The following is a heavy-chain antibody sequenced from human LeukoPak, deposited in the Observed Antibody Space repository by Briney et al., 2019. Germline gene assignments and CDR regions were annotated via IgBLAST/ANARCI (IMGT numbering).Heavy chain of an antibody. V-gene: IGHV3-30-3*01. CDR3: ARALSSSSGY. CDR1: GFTFSSYA. Sequence: GGSLRLSCAASGFTFSSYAMHWVRQAPGKGLEWVAVISYDGSNKYYADSVKGRFTISRDNSKNTLYLQMNSLRAEDTAVYYCARALSSSSGYWGQGTLVTVSS. CDR2: ISYDGSNK. J-gene: IGHJ4*02. D-gene: IGHD6-6*01.